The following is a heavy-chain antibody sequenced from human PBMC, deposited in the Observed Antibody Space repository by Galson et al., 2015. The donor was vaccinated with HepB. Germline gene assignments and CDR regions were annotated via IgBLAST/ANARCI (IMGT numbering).Heavy chain of an antibody. Sequence: SVKVSCKASGYTFTSYYMHWVRQAPGQGLEWMGIINPGGGSTNYAQKFKGRVTMTRDTSKNQFYLKMSSVTAADTAVYYCARDRLVGEYYGMDVWGQGTPVTVSS. D-gene: IGHD3-22*01. CDR2: INPGGGST. CDR3: ARDRLVGEYYGMDV. V-gene: IGHV1-46*01. CDR1: GYTFTSYY. J-gene: IGHJ6*02.